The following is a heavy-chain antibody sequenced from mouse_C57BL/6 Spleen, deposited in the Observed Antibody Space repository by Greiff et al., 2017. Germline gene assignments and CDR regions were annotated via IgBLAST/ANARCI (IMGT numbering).Heavy chain of an antibody. CDR2: ISDGGSYT. J-gene: IGHJ3*01. Sequence: EVQGVESGGGLVKPGGSLKLSCAASGFTFSSYAMSWVRQTPEKRLEWVATISDGGSYTYYPDNVKGRYTISRDNAKNNLYLQMSHLRSEDTAMYDCASLYNDCDWFAYWGQGTLVTVSA. CDR1: GFTFSSYA. D-gene: IGHD2-4*01. V-gene: IGHV5-4*01. CDR3: ASLYNDCDWFAY.